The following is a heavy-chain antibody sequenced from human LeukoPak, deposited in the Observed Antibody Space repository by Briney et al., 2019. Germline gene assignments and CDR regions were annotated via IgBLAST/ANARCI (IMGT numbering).Heavy chain of an antibody. Sequence: ASVKVSCKASGYTFTGYYMHWMRQAPGQGLEWMGWINPNSGGTNYAQKFQGWVTMTRDTSISTAYMELSRLRSDDTAVYYCARGLLWFGEPTLDYWGQGTLVTVSS. CDR1: GYTFTGYY. V-gene: IGHV1-2*04. CDR3: ARGLLWFGEPTLDY. J-gene: IGHJ4*02. D-gene: IGHD3-10*01. CDR2: INPNSGGT.